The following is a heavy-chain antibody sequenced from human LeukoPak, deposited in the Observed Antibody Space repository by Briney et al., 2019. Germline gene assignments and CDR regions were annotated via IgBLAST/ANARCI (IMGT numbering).Heavy chain of an antibody. Sequence: SETLSLTCAVSGGSISSSNWWSWVRQPPGKGLEWIGEIYHSGSTNYNPSLKSRVTISVDKSKNQFSLKLSSVTAADTAVYYCARVLYGSGSYYTDYWGQGTLVTVSS. J-gene: IGHJ4*02. CDR3: ARVLYGSGSYYTDY. CDR2: IYHSGST. V-gene: IGHV4-4*02. D-gene: IGHD3-10*01. CDR1: GGSISSSNW.